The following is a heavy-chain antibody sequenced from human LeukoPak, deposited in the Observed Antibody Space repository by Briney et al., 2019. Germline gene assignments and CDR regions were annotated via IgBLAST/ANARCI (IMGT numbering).Heavy chain of an antibody. CDR3: ARGDTMVQGVIVRYYYYYMDV. CDR2: MNPNSGNT. CDR1: GYTFTSYD. D-gene: IGHD3-10*01. V-gene: IGHV1-8*01. Sequence: ASVKVSCKASGYTFTSYDINGVRQATGQGLEWMGWMNPNSGNTGYAQKFQGRVTMTRNTSISTAYMELSSLRSEDTAVYYCARGDTMVQGVIVRYYYYYMDVWGKGNTVTVSS. J-gene: IGHJ6*03.